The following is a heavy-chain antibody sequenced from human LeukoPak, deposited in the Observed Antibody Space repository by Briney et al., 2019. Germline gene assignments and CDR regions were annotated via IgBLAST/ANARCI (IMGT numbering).Heavy chain of an antibody. CDR2: INHSGST. V-gene: IGHV4-34*01. CDR1: GGSISSYF. D-gene: IGHD6-13*01. Sequence: PSETLSLTCTVSGGSISSYFWSWLRQPPGKGLEWIGEINHSGSTNYNPSLKSRVTISVDKSKNQFSLKLSSVTAADTAVYYCARAGMGPEDAFDIWGQGTMVTVSS. CDR3: ARAGMGPEDAFDI. J-gene: IGHJ3*02.